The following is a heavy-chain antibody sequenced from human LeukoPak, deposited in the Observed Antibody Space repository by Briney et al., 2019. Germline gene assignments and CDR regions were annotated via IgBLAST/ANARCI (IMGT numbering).Heavy chain of an antibody. CDR2: THHSGRT. V-gene: IGHV4-4*02. D-gene: IGHD2-21*01. CDR3: TRTDRAYCGATG. CDR1: GGSISSNNW. J-gene: IGHJ4*02. Sequence: PSGTLSLTCAVSGGSISSNNWWSWVRQPPGKGLERIGETHHSGRTNHNPSLKSRVTISVDKSKNQFSLKLSSVTAADTAVYYCTRTDRAYCGATGWGQGTLVTVSS.